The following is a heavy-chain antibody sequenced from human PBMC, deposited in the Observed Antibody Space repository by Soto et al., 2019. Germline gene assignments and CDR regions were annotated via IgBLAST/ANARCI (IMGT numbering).Heavy chain of an antibody. CDR1: GFTFSRYS. CDR3: AREETAWPLAYGLDV. Sequence: PXVSLRLSCAGSGFTFSRYSMNGVRQAPGKGLEWVASIGTRGDIYYAESVKGRLTISRDNAKNSLSLGMDSLRVEDTGVYYCAREETAWPLAYGLDVWGQGTTVTVSS. CDR2: IGTRGDI. V-gene: IGHV3-21*01. D-gene: IGHD2-21*02. J-gene: IGHJ6*02.